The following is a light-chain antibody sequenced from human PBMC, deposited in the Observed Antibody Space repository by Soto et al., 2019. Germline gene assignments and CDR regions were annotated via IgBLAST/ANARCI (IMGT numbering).Light chain of an antibody. Sequence: IVLTQSPATLSLSPGEGATLSCRASQSIGDYVAWFQQKPGQAPRLLIYDGSNRAVGIPARFSGSASGTDSTLTISSLEPEDFAVYYCQQRSAWHLTFGGGTRVEI. CDR3: QQRSAWHLT. CDR2: DGS. J-gene: IGKJ4*01. CDR1: QSIGDY. V-gene: IGKV3D-11*02.